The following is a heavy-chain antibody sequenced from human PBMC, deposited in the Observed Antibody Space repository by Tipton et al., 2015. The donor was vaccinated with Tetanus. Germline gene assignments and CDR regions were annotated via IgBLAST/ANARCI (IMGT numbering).Heavy chain of an antibody. D-gene: IGHD1-7*01. CDR2: LSYIGTT. Sequence: GLVKPSETLSLTCTVSGGSISGYYWSWIRQPPGKGLEWIGYLSYIGTTNYNPSLESRVTISSDTSRNQFSLRLSSITAADTAIYYCARGGGDNWNFWPDWGQGTLVTVFS. V-gene: IGHV4-59*01. J-gene: IGHJ4*02. CDR1: GGSISGYY. CDR3: ARGGGDNWNFWPD.